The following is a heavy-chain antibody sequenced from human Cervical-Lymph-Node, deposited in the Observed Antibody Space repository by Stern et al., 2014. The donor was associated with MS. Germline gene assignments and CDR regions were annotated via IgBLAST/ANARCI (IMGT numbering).Heavy chain of an antibody. J-gene: IGHJ3*02. V-gene: IGHV1-46*03. CDR1: EYTFTYFF. CDR3: ASARNTAFDI. CDR2: INPSGGFT. Sequence: QVQLVESGAEVKKPGASVKVSCKASEYTFTYFFMHWVRQAPGQGLEWMGVINPSGGFTTYAQKFQGRVTMTRDTSTSTVYMELTSLPSEDTAVYYCASARNTAFDIWGQGTLVTVSS.